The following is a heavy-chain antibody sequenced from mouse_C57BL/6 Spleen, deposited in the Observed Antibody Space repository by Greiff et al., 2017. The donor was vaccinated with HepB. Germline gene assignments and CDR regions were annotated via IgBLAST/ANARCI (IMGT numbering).Heavy chain of an antibody. CDR3: AREEIILGGAMDY. Sequence: VQLQQSGPELVKPGASVKISCKASGYAFSSSWMNWVKQRPGKGLEWIGRIYPGDGDTNYNGKFKGKATLTADKSSSTAYMQLSSLTSEDSAVYFCAREEIILGGAMDYWGQGTSVTVSS. D-gene: IGHD3-3*01. J-gene: IGHJ4*01. CDR1: GYAFSSSW. CDR2: IYPGDGDT. V-gene: IGHV1-82*01.